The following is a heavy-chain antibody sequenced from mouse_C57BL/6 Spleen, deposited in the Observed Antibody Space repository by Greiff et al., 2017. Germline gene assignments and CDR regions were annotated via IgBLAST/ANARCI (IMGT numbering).Heavy chain of an antibody. D-gene: IGHD2-4*01. V-gene: IGHV1-81*01. CDR2: IYPRSGNT. Sequence: QVQLQQSGAELARPGASVKLSCKASGYTFTSYGISWVKQRTGQGLEWIGEIYPRSGNTYYNEKFKGKATLTADKSSSTAYMELRSLTSADSAVYSCAREGPLYYDYERDSMDYWGQGTSVTVSS. J-gene: IGHJ4*01. CDR1: GYTFTSYG. CDR3: AREGPLYYDYERDSMDY.